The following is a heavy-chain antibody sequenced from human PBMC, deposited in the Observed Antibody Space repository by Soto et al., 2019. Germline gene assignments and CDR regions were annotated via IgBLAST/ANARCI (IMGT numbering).Heavy chain of an antibody. V-gene: IGHV4-59*01. D-gene: IGHD6-19*01. CDR3: ARLEYSSGWYRCGY. CDR2: IYYSGST. J-gene: IGHJ4*02. CDR1: GGSISSYY. Sequence: QVQLQESGPGLVKPSETLSLTCTVSGGSISSYYWSWIRQPPGKGLEWIGYIYYSGSTNYNPSLKSRVTISVDTSKNQFSLKLSSVTAADTAVYYCARLEYSSGWYRCGYWGQGTLVTVSS.